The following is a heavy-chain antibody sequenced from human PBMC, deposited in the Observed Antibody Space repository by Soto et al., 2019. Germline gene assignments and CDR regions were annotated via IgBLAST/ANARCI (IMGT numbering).Heavy chain of an antibody. CDR2: IIPIFGTA. V-gene: IGHV1-69*13. J-gene: IGHJ6*02. Sequence: SVKVSCKASGGTFSSYAISWVRQAPGQGLEWMGGIIPIFGTANYAQKFQGRVTITADESTSTAYMELCSLRSEDTAVYYCARDPPLYYYDSSADYGMDVWGQGTTVTVSS. CDR1: GGTFSSYA. CDR3: ARDPPLYYYDSSADYGMDV. D-gene: IGHD3-22*01.